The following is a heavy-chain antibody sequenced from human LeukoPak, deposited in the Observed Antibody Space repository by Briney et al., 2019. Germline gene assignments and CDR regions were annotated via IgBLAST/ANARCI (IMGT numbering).Heavy chain of an antibody. CDR1: GGSFSGHY. D-gene: IGHD1-26*01. V-gene: IGHV4-34*01. CDR2: VTHTGGT. CDR3: ARGHSGSYVL. Sequence: SETLSLTCAVYGGSFSGHYWSWIRQPPGEGLEWIGEVTHTGGTNYNPSLKSRVTISLDTFKNQFSLKLTSVTAADTAVYYCARGHSGSYVLWGQGTLVTVSS. J-gene: IGHJ4*02.